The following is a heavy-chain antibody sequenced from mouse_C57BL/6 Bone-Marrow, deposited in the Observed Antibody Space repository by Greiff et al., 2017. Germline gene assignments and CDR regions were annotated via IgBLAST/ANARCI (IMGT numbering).Heavy chain of an antibody. J-gene: IGHJ1*03. Sequence: QVTLKESGPGILQSSQTLSLTCSFSGFSLSTSGMGVSWIRQPSGKGLEWLAHIYWDDDKRYNPSLKSRLTISKDTSRNQVFLKITSVDTADTATYYCARDYGSSYVGWYFDVWGTGTTVTVAS. D-gene: IGHD1-1*01. CDR3: ARDYGSSYVGWYFDV. CDR2: IYWDDDK. CDR1: GFSLSTSGMG. V-gene: IGHV8-12*01.